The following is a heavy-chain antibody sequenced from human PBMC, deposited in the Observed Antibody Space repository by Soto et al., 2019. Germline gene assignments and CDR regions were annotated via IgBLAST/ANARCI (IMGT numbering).Heavy chain of an antibody. Sequence: GGSLRLSCAASGFTFSSYWMSWVRQAPGKGLEWVANIKQDGSEKYYVDSVKGRFTISRDNAKNSLYLQINSLRAEDTAVYYCAREFVGYSSSWYRSFDYWGQGTLVTVSS. CDR3: AREFVGYSSSWYRSFDY. CDR2: IKQDGSEK. V-gene: IGHV3-7*05. J-gene: IGHJ4*02. D-gene: IGHD6-13*01. CDR1: GFTFSSYW.